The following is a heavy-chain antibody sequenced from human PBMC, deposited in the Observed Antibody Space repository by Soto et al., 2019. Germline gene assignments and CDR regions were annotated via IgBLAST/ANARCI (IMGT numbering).Heavy chain of an antibody. V-gene: IGHV4-59*08. CDR2: IYCSGST. CDR3: ARHTRSGGSWNLNY. CDR1: GGSISSYY. D-gene: IGHD2-15*01. Sequence: SETLSLTCTVSGGSISSYYWSWIRQPPGKGLEWIGYIYCSGSTNYNPSLKSRVTISVDTSKNQFSLKLSSVTAADTAVYYCARHTRSGGSWNLNYWGQGTLVTVSS. J-gene: IGHJ4*02.